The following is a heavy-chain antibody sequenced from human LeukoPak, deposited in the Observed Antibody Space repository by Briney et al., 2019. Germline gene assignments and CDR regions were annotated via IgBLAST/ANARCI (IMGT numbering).Heavy chain of an antibody. CDR1: GGSISSYY. CDR2: IYYSGTT. D-gene: IGHD6-13*01. Sequence: SETLSLTCTVSGGSISSYYWSWIRQPPGKGLEWIGYIYYSGTTNYNPSLMSRVTISVDTSKNQFSLKLSSVTAADTAVYYCARGVYIAAAQYAYWGQGTLVTVSS. CDR3: ARGVYIAAAQYAY. V-gene: IGHV4-59*01. J-gene: IGHJ4*02.